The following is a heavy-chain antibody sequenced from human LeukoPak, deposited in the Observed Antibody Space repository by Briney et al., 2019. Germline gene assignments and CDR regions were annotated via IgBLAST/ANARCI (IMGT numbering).Heavy chain of an antibody. CDR3: ASGGNMVGAKGFDY. J-gene: IGHJ4*02. D-gene: IGHD1-26*01. CDR1: GFTFSSYA. CDR2: IKQDGSEK. V-gene: IGHV3-7*03. Sequence: GGSLRLSCAASGFTFSSYAMSWVRQAPGKGLEWVANIKQDGSEKYYVDSVKGRFTISGDNAKNSMYLQMNSLRVEDTAVYYCASGGNMVGAKGFDYWGQGTLVTVSS.